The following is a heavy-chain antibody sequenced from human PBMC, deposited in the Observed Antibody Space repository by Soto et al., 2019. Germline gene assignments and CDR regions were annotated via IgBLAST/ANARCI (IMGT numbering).Heavy chain of an antibody. CDR1: GASIRSGGYY. CDR3: ARIGMAPTK. Sequence: SETLSLTCSVSGASIRSGGYYWSWLRQSPGKGLEWIGHIYYTGSTFYSPSLKSRLTISLDTSKNQFSLDLRSVTAADTAMYYCARIGMAPTKWGRGTLVTVSS. CDR2: IYYTGST. D-gene: IGHD2-8*01. J-gene: IGHJ4*02. V-gene: IGHV4-31*03.